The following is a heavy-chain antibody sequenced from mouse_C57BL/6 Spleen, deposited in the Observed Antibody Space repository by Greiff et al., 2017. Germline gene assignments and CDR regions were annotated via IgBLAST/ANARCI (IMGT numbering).Heavy chain of an antibody. CDR2: IYPGDGDT. CDR3: ARPSTVVEGWFAY. CDR1: GYAFSSSW. D-gene: IGHD1-1*01. V-gene: IGHV1-82*01. J-gene: IGHJ3*01. Sequence: QVHVKQSGPELVKPGASVKISCKASGYAFSSSWMNWVKQRPGKGLEWIGRIYPGDGDTNYNGKFKGKATLTADKSSSTAYMQLSSLTSEDSAVYFCARPSTVVEGWFAYWGQGTLVTVSA.